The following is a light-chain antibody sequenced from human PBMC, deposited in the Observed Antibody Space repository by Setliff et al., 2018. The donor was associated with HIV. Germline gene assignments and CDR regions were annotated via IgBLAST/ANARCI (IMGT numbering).Light chain of an antibody. CDR2: DVT. CDR3: CSYAGSYTSLYV. J-gene: IGLJ1*01. Sequence: QCVLAQPRSVSGSPGQSVTISCTGTSSDVGAYNYVSWYQQHPGKAPKLMIYDVTKRPSGVPDRFSGSKSGNTASLTISGLQSEDEADYYCCSYAGSYTSLYVFGTGTKVTVL. V-gene: IGLV2-11*01. CDR1: SSDVGAYNY.